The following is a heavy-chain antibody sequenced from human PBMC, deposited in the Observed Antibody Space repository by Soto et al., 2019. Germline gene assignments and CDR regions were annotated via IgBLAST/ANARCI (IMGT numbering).Heavy chain of an antibody. CDR1: GFTFSSYD. CDR3: ARGVEGLDY. CDR2: IGTAGDT. D-gene: IGHD3-3*01. Sequence: EVQLVESGGGLVQPGGSLRLSCAASGFTFSSYDMHWVRQVTGKGLEWVSAIGTAGDTYSAGSVKGRFTISRENAKNSLYLQMNSLRAGDTAVYYCARGVEGLDYWGQGTLVTVSS. V-gene: IGHV3-13*01. J-gene: IGHJ4*02.